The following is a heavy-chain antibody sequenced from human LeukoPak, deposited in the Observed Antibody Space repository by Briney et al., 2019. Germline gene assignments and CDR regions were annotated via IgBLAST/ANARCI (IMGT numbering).Heavy chain of an antibody. CDR3: TRDKVTVTTGDTNAFDI. CDR1: GFTFGDYA. Sequence: GGSLRLSCTASGFTFGDYALSWVRQAPGKGLEWVGFIKSKAYGGTTKYAASVEGRFTITRDDSQSIAHLQMNSLVIEDTAVYYCTRDKVTVTTGDTNAFDIWGQGTMVTASS. V-gene: IGHV3-49*04. D-gene: IGHD4-17*01. J-gene: IGHJ3*02. CDR2: IKSKAYGGTT.